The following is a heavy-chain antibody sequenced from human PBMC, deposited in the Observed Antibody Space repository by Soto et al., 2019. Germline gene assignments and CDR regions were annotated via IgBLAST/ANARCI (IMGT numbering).Heavy chain of an antibody. V-gene: IGHV5-51*01. CDR2: IYPGDSDT. Sequence: GESLKISCKGSGYSFTSYWIGWVRQMPGKGLEWMGIIYPGDSDTRYSPSFQGQVTISADKSISTAYLQWSSLKASDTAMYYCARTAAAGKSYSGMGVWGEGTTVTVAS. CDR1: GYSFTSYW. CDR3: ARTAAAGKSYSGMGV. J-gene: IGHJ6*04. D-gene: IGHD6-13*01.